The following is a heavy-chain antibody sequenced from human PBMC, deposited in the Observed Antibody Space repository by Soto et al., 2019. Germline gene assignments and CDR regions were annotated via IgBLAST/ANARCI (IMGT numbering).Heavy chain of an antibody. Sequence: SVKVSCKASGDTFNSYTINWVRQAPGQGLEWMGRIIPIIGIAKYAQKFQGRVTITADKSTSTAYMELSSLRSDDTAVYYCVLAPEYPDSMDIWGQGTMVTVSS. CDR2: IIPIIGIA. V-gene: IGHV1-69*02. J-gene: IGHJ6*02. CDR3: VLAPEYPDSMDI. D-gene: IGHD1-26*01. CDR1: GDTFNSYT.